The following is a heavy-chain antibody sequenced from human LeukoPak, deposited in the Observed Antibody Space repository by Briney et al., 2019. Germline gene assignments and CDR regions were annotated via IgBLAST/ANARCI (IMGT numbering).Heavy chain of an antibody. V-gene: IGHV3-23*01. CDR2: ISGSGGST. J-gene: IGHJ4*02. CDR1: GFTFSSYA. CDR3: AKDGGIVGATTSYFDY. Sequence: GGSLRLSCAASGFTFSSYAMSWVRQAPGKGLEWVSAISGSGGSTYYADSVKGRFTISRDNSKNTLYLQMNSLRAEDTAVYYCAKDGGIVGATTSYFDYWGQGTLVTVSS. D-gene: IGHD1-26*01.